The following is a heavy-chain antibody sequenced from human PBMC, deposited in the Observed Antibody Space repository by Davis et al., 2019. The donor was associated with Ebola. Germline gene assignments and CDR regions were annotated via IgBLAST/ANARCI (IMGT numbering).Heavy chain of an antibody. CDR1: GFTFSDYY. V-gene: IGHV3-11*01. CDR3: ARSQPSSIAAAGREADY. D-gene: IGHD6-13*01. Sequence: GESLKISCAASGFTFSDYYMSWIRQAPGKGLEWLSYISGVGSTIYYADSVKGRFTISRDNTKNSLYLQMNSLRAEDTAVYYCARSQPSSIAAAGREADYWGQGTLVTVSS. CDR2: ISGVGSTI. J-gene: IGHJ4*02.